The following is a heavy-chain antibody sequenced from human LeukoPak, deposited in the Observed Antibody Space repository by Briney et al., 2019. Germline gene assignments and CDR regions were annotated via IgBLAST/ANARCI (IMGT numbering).Heavy chain of an antibody. Sequence: SETLSLTCAVYGGSFSGYYWSWIRQPPGKGLEWIGEINHSGSTNYNPSLKSRVTISVDTSRNQFSLKLSSVTAADTAVYYCARGVAYCGGDCYNIFDYWGQGTLVTVSS. CDR3: ARGVAYCGGDCYNIFDY. J-gene: IGHJ4*02. D-gene: IGHD2-21*02. V-gene: IGHV4-34*01. CDR1: GGSFSGYY. CDR2: INHSGST.